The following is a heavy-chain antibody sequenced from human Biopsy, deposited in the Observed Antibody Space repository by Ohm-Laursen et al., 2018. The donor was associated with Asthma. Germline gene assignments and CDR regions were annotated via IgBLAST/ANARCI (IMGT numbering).Heavy chain of an antibody. Sequence: SLRLSCAAPGFTFSDYHMSWIRQAPGKGLEWISYINGKSNSIEYADSVKGRFTISRDNAKNSLYLQMNSLRAEDTAVYYCARDSYSSGLYDDFESWGQGTLVTVSS. V-gene: IGHV3-11*01. D-gene: IGHD6-19*01. CDR1: GFTFSDYH. CDR2: INGKSNSI. CDR3: ARDSYSSGLYDDFES. J-gene: IGHJ4*02.